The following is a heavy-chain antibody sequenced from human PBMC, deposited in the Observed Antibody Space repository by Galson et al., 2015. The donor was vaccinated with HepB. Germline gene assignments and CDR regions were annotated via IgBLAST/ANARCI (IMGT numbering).Heavy chain of an antibody. CDR2: INHSGST. CDR1: GGSFSGYY. V-gene: IGHV4-34*01. Sequence: SETLSLTCAVYGGSFSGYYWSWIRQPPGKGLEWIGEINHSGSTNYNPSLKSRVTISVDTSKNQFSLKLSSVTAADTAVYYCARVGYCSSTSCYSFWNWFDPWGQGTLVTVSS. D-gene: IGHD2-2*02. CDR3: ARVGYCSSTSCYSFWNWFDP. J-gene: IGHJ5*02.